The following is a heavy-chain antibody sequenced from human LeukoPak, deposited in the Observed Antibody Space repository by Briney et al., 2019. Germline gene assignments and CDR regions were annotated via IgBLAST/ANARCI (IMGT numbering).Heavy chain of an antibody. V-gene: IGHV3-30*03. CDR3: ARKRWELLTYYYYGMDV. CDR1: GFTFSSYS. Sequence: PGGSLRLSGAASGFTFSSYSMNWVRQAPGKGLEWVAVISYDGSNKYYADSVKGRFTISRDNSKNTLYLQMNSLRAEDTAVYYCARKRWELLTYYYYGMDVWGQGTTVTVSS. D-gene: IGHD1-26*01. CDR2: ISYDGSNK. J-gene: IGHJ6*02.